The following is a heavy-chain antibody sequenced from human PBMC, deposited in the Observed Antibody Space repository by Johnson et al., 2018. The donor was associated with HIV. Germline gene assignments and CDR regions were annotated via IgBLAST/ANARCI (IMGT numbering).Heavy chain of an antibody. Sequence: QVPLVESGGGVVQPGRSLRLSCAASGFTFSSYAMHWVRQAPGKGLEWVAVISYDGSNKYYADSVKGRFTISRDNSKTTLYLQMNSLRAEDTAVYHCARDRIVGADYDAFDIWGQGTMVTVSS. CDR1: GFTFSSYA. D-gene: IGHD1-26*01. V-gene: IGHV3-30*04. CDR2: ISYDGSNK. J-gene: IGHJ3*02. CDR3: ARDRIVGADYDAFDI.